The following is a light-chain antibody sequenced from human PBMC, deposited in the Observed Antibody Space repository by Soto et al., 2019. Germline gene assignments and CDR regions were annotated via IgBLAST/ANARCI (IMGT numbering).Light chain of an antibody. V-gene: IGLV2-23*01. CDR2: EGS. Sequence: QSALTQPASVSGSPGQSITISCTGTSSDVGSYNLVSWYQQHPGKAPKLMIYEGSKRPSGVSNRFSGSKSGKTASLTISGLQAEDEADYYCCSYAGSSTWVFGGGTKVTVL. J-gene: IGLJ3*02. CDR1: SSDVGSYNL. CDR3: CSYAGSSTWV.